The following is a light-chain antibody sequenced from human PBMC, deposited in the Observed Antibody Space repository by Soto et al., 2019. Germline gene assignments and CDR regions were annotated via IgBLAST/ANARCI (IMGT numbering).Light chain of an antibody. CDR2: RNN. CDR1: SSNIEPNY. J-gene: IGLJ3*02. V-gene: IGLV1-47*01. CDR3: AAWDDSLSGWV. Sequence: QSALTQPPSASATPGQRVTISCSGSSSNIEPNYVYWYQQLPGTAPKLLIYRNNQRPSGVPDRFSGSRSGTSASLVISGLRSEDEADYYCAAWDDSLSGWVFGGGTKLTVL.